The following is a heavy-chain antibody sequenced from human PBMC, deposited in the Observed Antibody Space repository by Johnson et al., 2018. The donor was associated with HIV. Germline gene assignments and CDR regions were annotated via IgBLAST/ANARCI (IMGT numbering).Heavy chain of an antibody. D-gene: IGHD5-12*01. Sequence: QLVESGGGLVQPGGSLRLSCAASGFTFDDYAMHWVRQAPGKGLDWVSVIRWNSGNIASGDSAMGRFTISRDNAMNSVYLQMNSLRAEDTDVYYCAKNRWGFRDSGYDRDAFDIWGQGTMVTVSS. CDR2: IRWNSGNI. J-gene: IGHJ3*02. CDR1: GFTFDDYA. V-gene: IGHV3-9*01. CDR3: AKNRWGFRDSGYDRDAFDI.